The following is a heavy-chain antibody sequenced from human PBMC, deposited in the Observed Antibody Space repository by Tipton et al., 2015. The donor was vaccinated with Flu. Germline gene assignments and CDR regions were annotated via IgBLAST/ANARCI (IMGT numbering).Heavy chain of an antibody. J-gene: IGHJ3*02. CDR1: GFAFGDYY. CDR2: ITSSGSTI. V-gene: IGHV3-11*01. D-gene: IGHD3-10*01. Sequence: SLRLSCAASGFAFGDYYMSWIRQAPGKGLEWVSYITSSGSTIFYADSVKGRFTISRDNVKNLLYLQMNSLRAEDTALYYCARGDGSGRNDDAYDIWGQGTVVTVSS. CDR3: ARGDGSGRNDDAYDI.